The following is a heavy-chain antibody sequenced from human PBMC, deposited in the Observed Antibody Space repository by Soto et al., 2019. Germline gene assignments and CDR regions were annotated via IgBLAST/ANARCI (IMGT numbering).Heavy chain of an antibody. D-gene: IGHD1-26*01. Sequence: VQLLESGGGLVQPGGSLRLSCAASGFTFSSYAMRWVRQAPVKGLEWVSAISGSGGSTYYADSGKGRFTISRDNTKNTLYLQMNSLRAEDTAVYYCARRGSGSYYDYWGQGTLVTVSS. CDR3: ARRGSGSYYDY. J-gene: IGHJ4*02. V-gene: IGHV3-23*01. CDR2: ISGSGGST. CDR1: GFTFSSYA.